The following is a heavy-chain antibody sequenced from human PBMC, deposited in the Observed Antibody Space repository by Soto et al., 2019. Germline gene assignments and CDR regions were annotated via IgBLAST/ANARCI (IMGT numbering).Heavy chain of an antibody. CDR3: ARHDNYAY. D-gene: IGHD4-4*01. CDR1: GHSLTDYW. Sequence: ESLTISCTCSGHSLTDYWIAWVRQMPGKGLEYMGIIYPGNSDTKYSPSFEGQVTISADKSISTAYLQWSSLRASDTAMYYCARHDNYAYWGQGTLVTVSS. V-gene: IGHV5-51*01. J-gene: IGHJ4*02. CDR2: IYPGNSDT.